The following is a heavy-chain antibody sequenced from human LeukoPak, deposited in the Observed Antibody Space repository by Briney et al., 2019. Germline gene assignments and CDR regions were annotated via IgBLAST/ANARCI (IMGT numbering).Heavy chain of an antibody. CDR2: INPNSGGT. V-gene: IGHV1-2*02. J-gene: IGHJ1*01. D-gene: IGHD3-22*01. CDR1: GYTFTGYY. Sequence: ASVKVSCKASGYTFTGYYMHWVRRAPGQGLEWMGWINPNSGGTNYAQKFQGRVTMTRDTSISTAYMELSRLRSDDTAVYYCARVGYYDSSGYYFQHWGQGTLVTVSS. CDR3: ARVGYYDSSGYYFQH.